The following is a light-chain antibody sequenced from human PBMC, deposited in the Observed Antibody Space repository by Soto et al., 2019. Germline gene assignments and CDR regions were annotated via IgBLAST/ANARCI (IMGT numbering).Light chain of an antibody. V-gene: IGKV3-11*01. CDR1: QRISGY. J-gene: IGKJ1*01. Sequence: EIVLTQSPATLSLSPGERATLCCRASQRISGYLAWYQQRPGQAPRLLIYDASNRATGIPVRFSGSGSGTDYTLTITNLESEDFAVYYCQQRSNWPWTFGQGTKVDIK. CDR2: DAS. CDR3: QQRSNWPWT.